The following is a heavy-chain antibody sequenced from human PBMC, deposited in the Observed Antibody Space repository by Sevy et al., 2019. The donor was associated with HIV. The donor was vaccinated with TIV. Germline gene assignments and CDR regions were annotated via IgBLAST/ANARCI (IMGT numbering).Heavy chain of an antibody. CDR2: IYSGGIT. D-gene: IGHD6-19*01. CDR1: GFTVSNNY. Sequence: GGSLRLSCAVSGFTVSNNYVSWVRQAPGKGLEWVSVIYSGGITYYTDSVQGRFIISRDNSKNTLYLQMNSLRADDTAVYYCARLRGWFDYWGQGTLVTVSS. CDR3: ARLRGWFDY. J-gene: IGHJ4*02. V-gene: IGHV3-53*01.